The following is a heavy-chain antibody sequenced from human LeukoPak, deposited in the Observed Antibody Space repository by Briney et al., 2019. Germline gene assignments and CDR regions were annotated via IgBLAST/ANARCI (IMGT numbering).Heavy chain of an antibody. CDR3: ARFRRYCSSTSCYDLGYYYNYMDV. CDR2: IYTSGST. Sequence: SETLSLTCTVSGGSISSGSYYWSWIRQPAGKGLEWVGRIYTSGSTNYNPSLKSRVTISVDTSKNQFSLKLSSVTAADTAVYYCARFRRYCSSTSCYDLGYYYNYMDVWGKGTTVTVSS. J-gene: IGHJ6*03. CDR1: GGSISSGSYY. D-gene: IGHD2-2*01. V-gene: IGHV4-61*02.